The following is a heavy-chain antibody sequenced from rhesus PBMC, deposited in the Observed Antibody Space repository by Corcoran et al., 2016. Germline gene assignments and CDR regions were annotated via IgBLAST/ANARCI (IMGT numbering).Heavy chain of an antibody. J-gene: IGHJ6*01. Sequence: QVQLQESGPGLVRPSETLSLTCAVSGGSFNTYWWSWIHQPPGKGLEWIGRISGSGGSTDYNPSLKIRVTISTDTSKNQFSLKLSSVTAADTAVYYCAREVGYGLDSWGQGVVVTVSS. D-gene: IGHD1-44*01. V-gene: IGHV4-173*01. CDR2: ISGSGGST. CDR3: AREVGYGLDS. CDR1: GGSFNTYW.